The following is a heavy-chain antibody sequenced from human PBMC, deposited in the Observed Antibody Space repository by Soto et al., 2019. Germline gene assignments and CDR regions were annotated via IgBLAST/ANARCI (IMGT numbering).Heavy chain of an antibody. Sequence: GGSLRLSCAASGFTFSDYAMSWVRQAPGKGLEWVSTIRGTDGTTYYADSVKGRFTISRDNSKNMLYLQMNSLRAEDAAIYYCARKGGSFYGPLDYWDQGTLVTVSS. D-gene: IGHD1-26*01. V-gene: IGHV3-23*01. CDR2: IRGTDGTT. CDR3: ARKGGSFYGPLDY. CDR1: GFTFSDYA. J-gene: IGHJ4*02.